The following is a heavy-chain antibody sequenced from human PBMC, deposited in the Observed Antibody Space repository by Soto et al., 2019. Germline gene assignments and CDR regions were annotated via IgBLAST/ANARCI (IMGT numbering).Heavy chain of an antibody. V-gene: IGHV4-31*03. D-gene: IGHD6-6*01. Sequence: SQTLSLTCTVSGGSISSGRYYWSWIRQHPGKGLEWIGYIYYSGSTYYNPSLKSRVTISVDTSKNRFSLKLSSVTPADTAVYYCARVLKAARPDWFDPWGQGTLVTVSS. CDR2: IYYSGST. J-gene: IGHJ5*02. CDR1: GGSISSGRYY. CDR3: ARVLKAARPDWFDP.